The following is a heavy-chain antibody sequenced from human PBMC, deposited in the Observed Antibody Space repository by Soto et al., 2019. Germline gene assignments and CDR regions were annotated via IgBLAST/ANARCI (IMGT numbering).Heavy chain of an antibody. D-gene: IGHD5-12*01. CDR1: GYTFTSHY. Sequence: QVQLVQSGAEVKKPGASVKVSCKASGYTFTSHYMHWLRQAPGQGLEWMGIINPSGGSTSYAQKFQGRVTMTRDTSTSTVYMELSSLRSDDTAVYYFASDRWLKRDAFDIWGQGTMVTVSS. V-gene: IGHV1-46*01. CDR3: ASDRWLKRDAFDI. J-gene: IGHJ3*02. CDR2: INPSGGST.